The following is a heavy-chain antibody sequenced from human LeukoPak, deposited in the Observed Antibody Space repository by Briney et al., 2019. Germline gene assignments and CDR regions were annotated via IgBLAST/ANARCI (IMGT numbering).Heavy chain of an antibody. J-gene: IGHJ4*02. CDR3: ARTRYSSSYHAFDN. V-gene: IGHV4-31*03. D-gene: IGHD3-3*01. Sequence: SETLSLICIVSGGSISSGGYYWSWIRQHPGKGPEWIGYIFYSGSTYYNPSLKSRVTISVDTSKNQFSLKLSSVTAADTAVYYCARTRYSSSYHAFDNWGQGTLVTVSS. CDR2: IFYSGST. CDR1: GGSISSGGYY.